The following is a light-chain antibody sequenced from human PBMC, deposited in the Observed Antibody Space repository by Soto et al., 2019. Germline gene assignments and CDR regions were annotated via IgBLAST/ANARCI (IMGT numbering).Light chain of an antibody. CDR3: SSYTSSSTRV. CDR1: SSDVGGYNY. CDR2: EVS. J-gene: IGLJ3*02. V-gene: IGLV2-14*01. Sequence: QSALTQPASVSGSPGQSITISCTGTSSDVGGYNYVSWYQQHPGKAPKLMIYEVSNRPSGVSNRFSGSKSGNTASLTISGLQAEDEADYYCSSYTSSSTRVFGRGTQVTVL.